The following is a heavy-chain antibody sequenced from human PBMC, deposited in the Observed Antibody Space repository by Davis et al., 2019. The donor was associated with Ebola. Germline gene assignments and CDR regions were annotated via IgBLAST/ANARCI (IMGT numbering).Heavy chain of an antibody. J-gene: IGHJ6*02. CDR1: GFTFSSYW. V-gene: IGHV3-74*01. CDR2: ITPDGTYT. D-gene: IGHD5-24*01. Sequence: PGGSLRLSCGASGFTFSSYWMHWIRQTPGKGLVWVSRITPDGTYTNYVDSVKGRFSISRDNAKNTLYMQMDSLRGEDSAVYYCVRGGGGGPTNDGFDLWGQGTTVTVSS. CDR3: VRGGGGGPTNDGFDL.